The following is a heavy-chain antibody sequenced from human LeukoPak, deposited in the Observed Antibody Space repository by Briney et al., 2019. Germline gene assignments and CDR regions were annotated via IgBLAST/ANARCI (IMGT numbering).Heavy chain of an antibody. Sequence: ASVKVSCKASGYTFTSYGISWVRQAPGQGLEWMGWISAYNGNTNYAQKLQGRVIMTTDTSTSTAYMELRSLRSDDTAVYYCARSGYCSSTSCPRYFDLWGRGTLVTVSS. CDR2: ISAYNGNT. J-gene: IGHJ2*01. D-gene: IGHD2-2*01. V-gene: IGHV1-18*01. CDR1: GYTFTSYG. CDR3: ARSGYCSSTSCPRYFDL.